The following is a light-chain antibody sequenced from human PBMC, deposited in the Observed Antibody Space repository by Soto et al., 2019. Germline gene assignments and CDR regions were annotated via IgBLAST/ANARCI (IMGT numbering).Light chain of an antibody. CDR2: EGS. CDR1: SSDVGSYNL. Sequence: QSVLTQPASVSGSPGQSITISCTGTSSDVGSYNLVSWYQQHPGKAPKLMIYEGSKRPSGVSNRFSGSKSGNTASLTISGLQADDEADYYCCSYEGSSTFYVFGTGTKVTVL. J-gene: IGLJ1*01. V-gene: IGLV2-23*01. CDR3: CSYEGSSTFYV.